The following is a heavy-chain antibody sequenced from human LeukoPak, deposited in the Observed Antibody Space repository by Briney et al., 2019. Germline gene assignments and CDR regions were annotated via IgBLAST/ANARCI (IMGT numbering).Heavy chain of an antibody. D-gene: IGHD3-10*01. Sequence: GASVKVSCKASGYTFISYGISWVRQAPGQGLEWMGWISAYNGNTNYAQKLQGRVTMTTDTSTSTAYMELRSLRSDDTAVYYCARDGAMVRGVINRDYWGQGTLVTVSS. CDR3: ARDGAMVRGVINRDY. J-gene: IGHJ4*02. CDR1: GYTFISYG. CDR2: ISAYNGNT. V-gene: IGHV1-18*01.